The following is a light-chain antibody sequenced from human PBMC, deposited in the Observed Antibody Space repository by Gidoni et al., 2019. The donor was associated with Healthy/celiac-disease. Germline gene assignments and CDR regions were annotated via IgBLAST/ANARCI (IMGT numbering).Light chain of an antibody. J-gene: IGKJ3*01. CDR3: QQYVNLPFT. CDR2: DAS. CDR1: QDISNY. Sequence: DIQTTQSPSSLSASVGDRVTITCQASQDISNYLNWYQQKPGKAPKLLIYDASNLETGVPSRFSGSGSGTDFTFTISSLQPEDIATYYCQQYVNLPFTFGPGTKVDIK. V-gene: IGKV1-33*01.